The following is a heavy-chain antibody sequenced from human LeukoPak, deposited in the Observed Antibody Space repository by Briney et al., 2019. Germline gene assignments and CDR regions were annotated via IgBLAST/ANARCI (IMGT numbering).Heavy chain of an antibody. D-gene: IGHD1-14*01. Sequence: PSETLSLTCAVYGGSFSVYHWSWIRQPPGKGLEWMGEIYHSGSTTYNPSIKSRVAISVDKSKNQFSLKLSSVTAADTAVYYCAREPGKGWFDPWGQGTLVTVSS. CDR1: GGSFSVYH. CDR3: AREPGKGWFDP. V-gene: IGHV4-34*01. J-gene: IGHJ5*02. CDR2: IYHSGST.